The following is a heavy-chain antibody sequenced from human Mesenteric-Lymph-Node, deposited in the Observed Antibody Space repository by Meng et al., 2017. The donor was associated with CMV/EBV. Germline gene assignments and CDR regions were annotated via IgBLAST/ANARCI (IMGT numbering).Heavy chain of an antibody. J-gene: IGHJ4*02. Sequence: CTFSGFSLSTTGVGVFWIRQPPGRALEWLALIYWDGDRYYNPSLKSRLTITKDTSKNQVVLTMTNMDPVDTATYYCAHRTATAYFDYWGQGTLVTVSS. D-gene: IGHD2-21*02. V-gene: IGHV2-5*02. CDR1: GFSLSTTGVG. CDR3: AHRTATAYFDY. CDR2: IYWDGDR.